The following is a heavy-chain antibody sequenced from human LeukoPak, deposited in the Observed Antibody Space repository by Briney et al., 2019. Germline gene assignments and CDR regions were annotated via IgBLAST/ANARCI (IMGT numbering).Heavy chain of an antibody. CDR1: GFSFDDYG. D-gene: IGHD2-15*01. J-gene: IGHJ4*02. CDR3: TRKDVSGSSLRQFFDY. Sequence: GGSLRLSCAASGFSFDDYGMRWVRQVPGKGLEWVTGINWNGDRTSYVDSVKGRFTISRANAKNSLHLQMNSLRVEDTAFYYYTRKDVSGSSLRQFFDYWGQGTLVAVTS. V-gene: IGHV3-20*04. CDR2: INWNGDRT.